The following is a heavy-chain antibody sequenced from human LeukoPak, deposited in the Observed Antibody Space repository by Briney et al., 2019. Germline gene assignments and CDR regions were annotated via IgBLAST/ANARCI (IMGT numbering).Heavy chain of an antibody. CDR3: ARDPYGVATNYGMDV. CDR1: GFTFSSYA. Sequence: GGSLRLSCAASGFTFSSYAMHWVRQAPGKGLEWVAVISYDGSNKYYADSVKGRFTISRDNSKNTLYLQMNSLRAEDTAVYYCARDPYGVATNYGMDVWGQGTTVTVSS. J-gene: IGHJ6*02. CDR2: ISYDGSNK. V-gene: IGHV3-30-3*01. D-gene: IGHD5-12*01.